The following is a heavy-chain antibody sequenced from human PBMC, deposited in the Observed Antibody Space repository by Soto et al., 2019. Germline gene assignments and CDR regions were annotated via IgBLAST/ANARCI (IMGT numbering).Heavy chain of an antibody. J-gene: IGHJ6*02. CDR3: ARGMSSRRCSSTNCSVRYYYGMDV. CDR1: GGTFSSYA. D-gene: IGHD2-2*01. CDR2: IIPIFGTA. Sequence: VKVSCKASGGTFSSYAISWVRQAPGQGLEWMGGIIPIFGTANYAQKFQGRVTITADESTSTAYMELSSLRSEDTAVYYCARGMSSRRCSSTNCSVRYYYGMDVWGQGTTVTVSS. V-gene: IGHV1-69*13.